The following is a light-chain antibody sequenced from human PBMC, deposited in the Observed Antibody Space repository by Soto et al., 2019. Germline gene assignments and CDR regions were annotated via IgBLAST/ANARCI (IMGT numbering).Light chain of an antibody. J-gene: IGKJ3*01. CDR1: QSISNY. Sequence: DIQMTQSPSSLSASVGDRVTITCRASQSISNYLNWYQQKPGKAPQLLIFTASSLQSGVPSSFSASGSGTDFTLTISSLQPEDFATYYCHQSYSRPFTFGPGITVDV. CDR3: HQSYSRPFT. CDR2: TAS. V-gene: IGKV1-39*01.